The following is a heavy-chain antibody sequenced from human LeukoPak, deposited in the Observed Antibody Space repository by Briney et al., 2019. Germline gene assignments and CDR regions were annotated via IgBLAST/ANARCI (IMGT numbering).Heavy chain of an antibody. CDR3: ARADQGYFDY. J-gene: IGHJ4*02. CDR1: GFTFSSYA. D-gene: IGHD2-2*01. Sequence: GGSLRLSCAASGFTFSSYAMHWVRQAPGKGLEWVAVISYDGSKKYYADSVKGRFTISRDNSKNTLYLQMNSLRAEDTAVYYCARADQGYFDYWGQGTLVTVSS. V-gene: IGHV3-30-3*01. CDR2: ISYDGSKK.